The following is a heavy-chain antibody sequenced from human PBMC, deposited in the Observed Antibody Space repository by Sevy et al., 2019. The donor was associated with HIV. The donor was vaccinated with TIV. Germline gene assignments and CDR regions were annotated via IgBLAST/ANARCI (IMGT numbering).Heavy chain of an antibody. CDR2: ISGRGGST. CDR1: GFTFSSYA. Sequence: GGYLRLSCAASGFTFSSYAMTWVRQAPGKGLEWVSVISGRGGSTYYADSVKGRFTISRDNSKNTLYLQMNSLRAEDTAVYYCAKDIGSDYYESTGDAFDIWGQGTMVTVSS. J-gene: IGHJ3*02. D-gene: IGHD3-22*01. V-gene: IGHV3-23*01. CDR3: AKDIGSDYYESTGDAFDI.